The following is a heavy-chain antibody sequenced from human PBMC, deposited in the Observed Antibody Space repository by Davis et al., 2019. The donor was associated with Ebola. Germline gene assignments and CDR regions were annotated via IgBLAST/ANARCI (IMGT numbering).Heavy chain of an antibody. J-gene: IGHJ6*02. CDR2: ISAYNGNT. D-gene: IGHD2-15*01. CDR3: AREGYCSGGSCYWDYYYYGMDV. V-gene: IGHV1-18*01. Sequence: ASVKVSCKASGYTFTSYAMHWVRQAPGQRLEWMGWISAYNGNTNYAQKLQGRVTMTTDTSTSTAYMELRSLRSDDTAVYYCAREGYCSGGSCYWDYYYYGMDVWGQGTTVTVSS. CDR1: GYTFTSYA.